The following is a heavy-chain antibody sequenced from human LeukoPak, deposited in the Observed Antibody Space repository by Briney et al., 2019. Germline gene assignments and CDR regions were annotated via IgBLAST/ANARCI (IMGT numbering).Heavy chain of an antibody. D-gene: IGHD1-26*01. Sequence: PAGGSLRLSCAASGFSFSSYSMSWVRQAPGKGLEWVSAISGSGGSTYYADSVKGRFTISRDNSKNTLYLQMNSLRAEDTAVYYCAKGVVGAFYYFDYWGQGTLVTVSS. CDR2: ISGSGGST. CDR1: GFSFSSYS. J-gene: IGHJ4*02. V-gene: IGHV3-23*01. CDR3: AKGVVGAFYYFDY.